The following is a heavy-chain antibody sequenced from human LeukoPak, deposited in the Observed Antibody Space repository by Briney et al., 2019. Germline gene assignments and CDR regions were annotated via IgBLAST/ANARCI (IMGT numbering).Heavy chain of an antibody. CDR2: INPSGGST. CDR1: GYTFTSYY. Sequence: ASVKVSCKASGYTFTSYYMHWVRQAPGQGLEWMGIINPSGGSTSYAQKFQGRVTMTRGMSTSTVYMELSSLRSEDTAVYYCARNWGVVVPAASSDYYYYMDVWGKGTTVTVSS. CDR3: ARNWGVVVPAASSDYYYYMDV. D-gene: IGHD2-2*01. J-gene: IGHJ6*03. V-gene: IGHV1-46*01.